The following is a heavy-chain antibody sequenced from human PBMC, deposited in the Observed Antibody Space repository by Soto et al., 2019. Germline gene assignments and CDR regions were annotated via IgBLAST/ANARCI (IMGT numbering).Heavy chain of an antibody. D-gene: IGHD4-17*01. CDR2: ISYDGSNK. CDR1: GFTFSSYG. J-gene: IGHJ5*02. Sequence: GSLRLSCAASGFTFSSYGMHWVRQAPGKGLEWVAVISYDGSNKYYADSVKGRFTISRDNSKNTLYLQMNSLRAEDTAVYYCASGYGDYVRWFDPWGQGTLVTVS. CDR3: ASGYGDYVRWFDP. V-gene: IGHV3-30*03.